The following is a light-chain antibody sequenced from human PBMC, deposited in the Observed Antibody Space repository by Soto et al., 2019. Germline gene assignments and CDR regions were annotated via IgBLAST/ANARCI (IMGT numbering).Light chain of an antibody. CDR2: INSDGTH. CDR3: QTWDTGIVI. Sequence: QPVLTQSPSASASLGASVKLTCTLSSGHSSYAIAWHQQQPEKGPRYLMKINSDGTHYKGDGIPDRFSGSSSGTGRYLTISSLQSEDEADYYCQTWDTGIVIFGGGTKLTVL. V-gene: IGLV4-69*02. CDR1: SGHSSYA. J-gene: IGLJ2*01.